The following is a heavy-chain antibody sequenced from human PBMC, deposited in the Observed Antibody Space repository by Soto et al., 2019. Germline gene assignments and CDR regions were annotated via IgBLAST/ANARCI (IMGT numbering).Heavy chain of an antibody. D-gene: IGHD2-2*02. V-gene: IGHV1-3*01. CDR1: GYTFTSYA. Sequence: ASVKVSCKASGYTFTSYAMHWVRQAPGQRLEWMGWINAGNGNTKYSQKFQGRVTITRDTSASTAYMELSSLRSEDTAVYYCARGRCSSTSCYNHYGEQYYFDYWGQGTLVTVSS. J-gene: IGHJ4*02. CDR3: ARGRCSSTSCYNHYGEQYYFDY. CDR2: INAGNGNT.